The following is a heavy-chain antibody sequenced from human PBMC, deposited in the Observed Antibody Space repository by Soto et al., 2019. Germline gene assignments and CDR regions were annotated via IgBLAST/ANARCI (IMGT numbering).Heavy chain of an antibody. J-gene: IGHJ5*02. CDR3: AREYCSSNSCLNWFDP. CDR1: GFTFSSYS. V-gene: IGHV3-48*01. D-gene: IGHD2-2*01. Sequence: EVQLVESGGGLVQPGGSLRLSCAASGFTFSSYSMNWVRQAPGNGLEWVSYISSSSSTIYYADSVKGRFTISRDNAKNSLYLQMNSLRAEDTAVYYCAREYCSSNSCLNWFDPWGQGTLVTVSS. CDR2: ISSSSSTI.